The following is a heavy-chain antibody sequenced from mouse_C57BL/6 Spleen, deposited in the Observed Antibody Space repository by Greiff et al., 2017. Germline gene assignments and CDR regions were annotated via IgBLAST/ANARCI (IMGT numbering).Heavy chain of an antibody. CDR1: GYSITSGYY. J-gene: IGHJ3*01. CDR2: ISYDGSN. Sequence: DVQLQESGPGLVKPSQSLSLTCSVTGYSITSGYYWNWIRQFPGNKLEWMGYISYDGSNNYNPSLKNRISITRDTSKNQFFLKLNSVTTEDTATYYCTRSNYYGSSPFAYWGQGTLVTVSA. V-gene: IGHV3-6*01. CDR3: TRSNYYGSSPFAY. D-gene: IGHD1-1*01.